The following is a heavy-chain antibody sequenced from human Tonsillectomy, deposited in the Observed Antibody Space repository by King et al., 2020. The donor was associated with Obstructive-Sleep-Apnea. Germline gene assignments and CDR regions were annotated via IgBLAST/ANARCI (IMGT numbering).Heavy chain of an antibody. CDR3: AKDLSSGWYSPQDF. CDR2: ISWNSGSI. D-gene: IGHD6-19*01. J-gene: IGHJ4*02. V-gene: IGHV3-9*01. Sequence: QLVQSGGGLVQPGRSRRLSCAASGFTFDDYAMHWVRQAPGKGLEWVSGISWNSGSIGYADSVKGRFTISRDNAKNSLYLQMNSLRAEDTGFYYCAKDLSSGWYSPQDFWGQGTLVTVSS. CDR1: GFTFDDYA.